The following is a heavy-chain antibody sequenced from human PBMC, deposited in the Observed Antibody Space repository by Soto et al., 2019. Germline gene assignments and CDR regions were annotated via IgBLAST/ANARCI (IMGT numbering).Heavy chain of an antibody. V-gene: IGHV4-34*02. D-gene: IGHD1-26*01. CDR2: IHPSGST. Sequence: QAQLQQWGAGVVKPSETLSLTCAVYGESCSGYYCSWTRQPPGKGLEWIGEIHPSGSTCYNPSLKSRFPMSLDTSKNQFSLKLSSVTAADTAVYYCARGGDDSKVGRTWGQGTLVTVSS. CDR1: GESCSGYY. J-gene: IGHJ5*02. CDR3: ARGGDDSKVGRT.